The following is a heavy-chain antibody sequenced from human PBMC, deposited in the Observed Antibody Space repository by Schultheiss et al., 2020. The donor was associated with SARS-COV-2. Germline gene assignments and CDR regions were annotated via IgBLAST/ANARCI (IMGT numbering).Heavy chain of an antibody. V-gene: IGHV3-23*01. CDR3: AKDFETSTTSSRPISYAMDV. J-gene: IGHJ6*02. D-gene: IGHD6-6*01. CDR1: GFTFNNFA. Sequence: GGSLRLSCKASGFTFNNFAMSWVRRPPGRGLEWVSVVGGDGGRTYYADSVKGRFTISRDNSQNILYLQMNSLRVEDTAVYYCAKDFETSTTSSRPISYAMDVWGQGTTVTVSS. CDR2: VGGDGGRT.